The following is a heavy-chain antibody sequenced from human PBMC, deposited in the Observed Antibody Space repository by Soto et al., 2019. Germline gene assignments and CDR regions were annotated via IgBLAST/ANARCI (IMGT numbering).Heavy chain of an antibody. J-gene: IGHJ4*02. Sequence: SVKVSCKASGGTFSSYTISWVRQAPGQGLEWMGRIIPILGIANYAQKFQGRVTITADKSTSTAYMELSSLRSEDTAVYYCARDGGYDSPLPDYWGQGTLVTVSS. CDR3: ARDGGYDSPLPDY. CDR1: GGTFSSYT. CDR2: IIPILGIA. V-gene: IGHV1-69*04. D-gene: IGHD5-12*01.